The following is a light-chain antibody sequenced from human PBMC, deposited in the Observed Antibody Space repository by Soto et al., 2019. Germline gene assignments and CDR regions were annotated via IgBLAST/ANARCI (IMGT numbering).Light chain of an antibody. CDR1: QSVNSW. Sequence: DIQMTQSPSTLSASVGDRVTITCRASQSVNSWLAWYQQKVGKAPKLLIFDASSLDTGVPGRFSGSGSGTDFTLTISRLEPEDFAVYYCQQYGSSRTFGQGTKVDIK. CDR2: DAS. CDR3: QQYGSSRT. V-gene: IGKV1-5*01. J-gene: IGKJ1*01.